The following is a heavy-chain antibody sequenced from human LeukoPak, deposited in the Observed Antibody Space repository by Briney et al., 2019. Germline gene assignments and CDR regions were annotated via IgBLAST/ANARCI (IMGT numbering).Heavy chain of an antibody. CDR1: GFTFSSYN. V-gene: IGHV3-21*01. CDR2: ISTIISYI. J-gene: IGHJ4*02. Sequence: PGGSLRLSCAASGFTFSSYNMNWVRQAPGKGLEWVSSISTIISYIYYADSVKGRFTISRDNAKNSLCLQMNSLRAEDTAVYYCARRRGDYFDYWGQGTLVTVSS. CDR3: ARRRGDYFDY.